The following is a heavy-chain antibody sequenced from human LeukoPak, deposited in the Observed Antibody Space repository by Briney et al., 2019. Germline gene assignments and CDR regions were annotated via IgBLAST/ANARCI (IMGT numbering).Heavy chain of an antibody. Sequence: SETLSLTCTVSGGSISSYYWSWIRQPPGKGLEWIGYIYYSGSTNYNPSLKSRVTISVDTSKNQFSLKLSSVTAADTAVYYCARARIAAAGTHYYSMDVWGQGTTVTVSS. J-gene: IGHJ6*02. CDR1: GGSISSYY. V-gene: IGHV4-59*08. CDR2: IYYSGST. D-gene: IGHD6-13*01. CDR3: ARARIAAAGTHYYSMDV.